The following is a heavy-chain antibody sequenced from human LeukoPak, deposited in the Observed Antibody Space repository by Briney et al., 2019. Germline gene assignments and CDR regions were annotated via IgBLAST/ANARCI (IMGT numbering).Heavy chain of an antibody. V-gene: IGHV3-21*01. CDR3: ARDFDSRFDP. CDR2: ISSASSYK. J-gene: IGHJ5*02. Sequence: GGSLRLSCAASGFTFSSYGMHWVRQAPGKGLEWVSSISSASSYKSYVDSVKGRFTISRDNAKNSLYLQMNSLRAEDTAMYYCARDFDSRFDPWGQGTLVTVSS. CDR1: GFTFSSYG.